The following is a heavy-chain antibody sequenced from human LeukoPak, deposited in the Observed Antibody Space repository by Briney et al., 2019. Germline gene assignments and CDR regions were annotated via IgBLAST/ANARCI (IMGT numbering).Heavy chain of an antibody. Sequence: ASVKVSCKASGYTFTDYYVHWVRQAPGQGLEWMGWINPNSGGTNYAQKFQGRVTMTRDTSISTAYMELSRLRSDDTAVYYCARVTYYYGSGSYYAPYFDYWGQGTLVTVSS. CDR2: INPNSGGT. CDR3: ARVTYYYGSGSYYAPYFDY. V-gene: IGHV1-2*02. D-gene: IGHD3-10*01. J-gene: IGHJ4*02. CDR1: GYTFTDYY.